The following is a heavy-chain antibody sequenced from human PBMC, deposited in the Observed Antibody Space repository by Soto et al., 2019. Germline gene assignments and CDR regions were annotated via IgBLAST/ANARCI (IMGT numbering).Heavy chain of an antibody. CDR2: ISATGGST. J-gene: IGHJ4*02. CDR1: GFTFNNYA. V-gene: IGHV3-23*01. Sequence: GSLRLSCAASGFTFNNYAMNWVRQAPGKGPEWVATISATGGSTYYADSVKGRFTISRDNSKNTLYLQMNGLRVEDTAVYYCAKDRLAGNFDYWGQGTQVTVSS. CDR3: AKDRLAGNFDY.